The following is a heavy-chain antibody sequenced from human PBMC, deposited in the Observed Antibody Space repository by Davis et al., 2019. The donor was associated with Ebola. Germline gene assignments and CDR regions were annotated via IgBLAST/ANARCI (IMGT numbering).Heavy chain of an antibody. CDR2: IYYSGST. V-gene: IGHV4-59*06. CDR3: ARESRTTYYDSSGYPLYYGMDV. CDR1: GGSISSYY. D-gene: IGHD3-22*01. J-gene: IGHJ6*02. Sequence: PSETLSLTCTVSGGSISSYYWSWIRQHPGKGLEWIGYIYYSGSTYYNPSLKSRVTISVDTSKNQFSLKLSSVTAADTAVYYCARESRTTYYDSSGYPLYYGMDVWGQGTTVTVSS.